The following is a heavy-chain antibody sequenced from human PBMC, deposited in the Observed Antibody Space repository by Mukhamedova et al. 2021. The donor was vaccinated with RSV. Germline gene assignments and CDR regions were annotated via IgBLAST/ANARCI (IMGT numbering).Heavy chain of an antibody. J-gene: IGHJ6*03. Sequence: GQGLEWMGWISAYNGNTNYAQKLQGRVTMTTDTSTSTAYMELRSLRSDDTAVYYCARWGPVRFLEWLSYHMDVWGKGTTVTVSS. CDR3: ARWGPVRFLEWLSYHMDV. CDR2: ISAYNGNT. D-gene: IGHD3-3*01. V-gene: IGHV1-18*01.